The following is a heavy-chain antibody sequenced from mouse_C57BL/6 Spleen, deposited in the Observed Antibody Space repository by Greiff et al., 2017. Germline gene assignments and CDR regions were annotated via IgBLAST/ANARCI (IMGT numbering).Heavy chain of an antibody. CDR3: ARERIYYDYPSFAY. J-gene: IGHJ3*01. CDR2: IHPNSGST. D-gene: IGHD2-4*01. CDR1: GYTFTSYW. Sequence: QVQLQQPGAELVKPGASVKLSCKASGYTFTSYWMHWVKQRPGQGLEWIGMIHPNSGSTNYNEKFKSKATLTVDKSSSTAYMQLSSLTSEDSAVXYCARERIYYDYPSFAYWGQGTLVTVSA. V-gene: IGHV1-64*01.